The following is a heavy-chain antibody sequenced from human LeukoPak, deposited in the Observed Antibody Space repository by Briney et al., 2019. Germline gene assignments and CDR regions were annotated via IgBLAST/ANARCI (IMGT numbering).Heavy chain of an antibody. CDR2: ASYGGTT. Sequence: SETLSLTCTISAASISSSSHHWGWIRQPPGQGLEWIGSASYGGTTYFNPSLKSRITISVDTSKTHFSLNLYSVTAADTAVYYCARRGTYSPAGLDVWGQGTTVTVSS. D-gene: IGHD1-26*01. V-gene: IGHV4-39*02. J-gene: IGHJ6*02. CDR1: AASISSSSHH. CDR3: ARRGTYSPAGLDV.